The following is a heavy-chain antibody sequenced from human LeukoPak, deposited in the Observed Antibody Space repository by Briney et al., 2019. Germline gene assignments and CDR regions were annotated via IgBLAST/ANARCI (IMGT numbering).Heavy chain of an antibody. CDR1: GGSISSSSYY. V-gene: IGHV4-39*01. Sequence: PSETLSLTCTVSGGSISSSSYYWGWIRKPPGKGLEWIGSIYYSGSTYYNPSLKSRVTISVDTSKNQFSLKLSSVTAADTAVYYCATSEKWFDPWGQGTPVTVSS. CDR3: ATSEKWFDP. CDR2: IYYSGST. J-gene: IGHJ5*02.